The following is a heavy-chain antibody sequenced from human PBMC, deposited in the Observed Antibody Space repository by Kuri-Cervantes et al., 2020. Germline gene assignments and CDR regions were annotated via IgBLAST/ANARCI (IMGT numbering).Heavy chain of an antibody. CDR3: ASNGYGDPFDY. Sequence: GGSLRLSCAASGFTFSSYDMHWVRQATGKGLEWVSTIGTAGDTYYPGSVRGRFTISRENAKNTLYLQMNSLRAEDTAVYYCASNGYGDPFDYWGQGTLVTVSS. V-gene: IGHV3-13*01. CDR1: GFTFSSYD. J-gene: IGHJ4*02. CDR2: IGTAGDT. D-gene: IGHD4-17*01.